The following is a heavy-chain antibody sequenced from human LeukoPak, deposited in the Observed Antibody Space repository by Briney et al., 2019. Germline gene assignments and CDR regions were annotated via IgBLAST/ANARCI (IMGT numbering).Heavy chain of an antibody. CDR2: IYHSGST. CDR1: GYSISSGYY. Sequence: PSETLSLTCTVSGYSISSGYYWGWIRQPPGKGLEWIGRIYHSGSTYYNPSLKSRVTISVDTSKNQFSLKLSSVTAADTAVYYCARDFSYSFGSFDPWGQGTLVTVSS. J-gene: IGHJ5*02. CDR3: ARDFSYSFGSFDP. V-gene: IGHV4-38-2*02. D-gene: IGHD3-3*01.